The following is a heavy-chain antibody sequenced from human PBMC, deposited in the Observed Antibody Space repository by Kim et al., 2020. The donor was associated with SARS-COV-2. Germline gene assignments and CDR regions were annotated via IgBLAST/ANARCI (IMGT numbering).Heavy chain of an antibody. CDR2: IYYSGST. D-gene: IGHD3-10*01. V-gene: IGHV4-31*03. CDR3: ARDRHSSNKRITMVRGVSSGFDP. J-gene: IGHJ5*02. CDR1: GGSISSGGYY. Sequence: SETLSLTCTVSGGSISSGGYYWSWIRQHPGKGLEWIGYIYYSGSTYYNPSLKSRVTISVDTSKNQFSLKLSSVTAADTAVYYCARDRHSSNKRITMVRGVSSGFDPWGQGTLVTVSS.